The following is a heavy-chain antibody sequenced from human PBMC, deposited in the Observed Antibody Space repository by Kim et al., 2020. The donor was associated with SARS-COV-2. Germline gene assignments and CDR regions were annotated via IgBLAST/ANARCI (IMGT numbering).Heavy chain of an antibody. D-gene: IGHD1-26*01. V-gene: IGHV3-21*01. Sequence: GGSLRLSCAASGFTFSSYSMNWVRQAPGKGLEWVSSISSSSSYIYYADSVKGRFTISRDNAKNSLYLQMNSLRAEDTAVYYCARVGGQWELPAAFDIWGQGTMVTVSS. CDR3: ARVGGQWELPAAFDI. CDR1: GFTFSSYS. CDR2: ISSSSSYI. J-gene: IGHJ3*02.